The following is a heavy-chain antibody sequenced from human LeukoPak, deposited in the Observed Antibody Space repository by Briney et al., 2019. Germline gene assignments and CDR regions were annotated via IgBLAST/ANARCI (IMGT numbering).Heavy chain of an antibody. Sequence: SETLSLTCTVSGGSISSYYWSWIRQPPGKGLEWIGYIYYSGSTNYNPSLKSRVTISVDTSKNQFSLKLSSVTAADTAVYYCARLYSSSWGQGTLVTASS. CDR2: IYYSGST. CDR1: GGSISSYY. D-gene: IGHD6-13*01. J-gene: IGHJ4*02. CDR3: ARLYSSS. V-gene: IGHV4-59*01.